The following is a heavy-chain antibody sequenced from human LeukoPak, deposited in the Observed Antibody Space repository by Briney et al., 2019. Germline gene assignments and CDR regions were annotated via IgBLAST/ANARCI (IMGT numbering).Heavy chain of an antibody. V-gene: IGHV1-2*02. J-gene: IGHJ4*02. CDR1: GYTFTGYH. Sequence: GASVKVSCKASGYTFTGYHMHWVRQAPGQGLEWIGWISPNSGGTNSAQKFQGRVTMTRDTSISTAYMELTSLTSDDTAVYYCARAQPGNVYTGYETLWSYWGQGTLVTVSS. CDR2: ISPNSGGT. CDR3: ARAQPGNVYTGYETLWSY. D-gene: IGHD5-12*01.